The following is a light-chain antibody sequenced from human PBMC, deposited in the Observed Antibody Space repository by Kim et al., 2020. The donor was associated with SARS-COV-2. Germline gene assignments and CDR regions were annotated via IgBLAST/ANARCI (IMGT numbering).Light chain of an antibody. CDR2: GAS. J-gene: IGKJ3*01. Sequence: EIVLTQSPGTLSLSPGESATLSCRASQSVGSAYLAWYQQKPGQAPRLLIYGASRRATGVPDRFSGSGSGSDFTLTISRLEPEDFAMYYCQQYVDSLQATFGPGTKVDI. CDR1: QSVGSAY. CDR3: QQYVDSLQAT. V-gene: IGKV3-20*01.